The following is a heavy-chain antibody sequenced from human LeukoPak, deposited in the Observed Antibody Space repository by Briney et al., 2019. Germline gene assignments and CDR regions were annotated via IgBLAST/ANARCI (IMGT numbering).Heavy chain of an antibody. D-gene: IGHD7-27*01. CDR2: IDWDDDK. J-gene: IGHJ3*02. Sequence: SGPALVKPTQTLTLTCTFSGFSLSTSGMCVSWIRQPPGKALEWLAHIDWDDDKYYSTSLKTRLTISKDTSKNQVVLTMTNMDPVDTATYYCARIRNWGSLGAFDIWGQGTMVTVSS. V-gene: IGHV2-70*01. CDR1: GFSLSTSGMC. CDR3: ARIRNWGSLGAFDI.